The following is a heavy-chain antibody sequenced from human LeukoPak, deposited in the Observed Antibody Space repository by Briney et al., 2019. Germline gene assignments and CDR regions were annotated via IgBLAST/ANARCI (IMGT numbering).Heavy chain of an antibody. Sequence: SETLSLTCTVYGGSFSGYYWSWIRQPPGKGLEWIGEINHSGSTNYNPSLKSRVTLSVGTSKNQFSLKLSSVTAADTAVYYCASKTGDYYDSSGYPLAYFQHWGQGTLVTVSS. D-gene: IGHD3-22*01. V-gene: IGHV4-34*01. J-gene: IGHJ1*01. CDR2: INHSGST. CDR3: ASKTGDYYDSSGYPLAYFQH. CDR1: GGSFSGYY.